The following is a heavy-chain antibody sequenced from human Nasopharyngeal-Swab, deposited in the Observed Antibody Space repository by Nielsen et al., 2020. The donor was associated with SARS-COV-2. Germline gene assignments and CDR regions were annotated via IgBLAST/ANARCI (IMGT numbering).Heavy chain of an antibody. Sequence: GESLKISCAASGFTFSSYGMHWVRQAPGKGLEWVAVIWYDGSNKYYADSVKGRFTISRDNSKNTLYLQMNSLRAEDTAVYYCAREPYGMDVWGQGTTVTVSS. CDR3: AREPYGMDV. CDR1: GFTFSSYG. J-gene: IGHJ6*02. V-gene: IGHV3-33*01. CDR2: IWYDGSNK.